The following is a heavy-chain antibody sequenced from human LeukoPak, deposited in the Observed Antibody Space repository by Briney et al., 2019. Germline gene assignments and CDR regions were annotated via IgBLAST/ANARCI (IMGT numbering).Heavy chain of an antibody. V-gene: IGHV1-69*06. CDR3: ARSGGYCSGGSCYESELTAEYFQH. CDR2: IIPIFGTA. Sequence: GASVKVSCKASGGTFSSYAISWVRQAPGQGLEWMGGIIPIFGTANYAQKFQGRVTITADKSTSTAYMELSSLRSEDTAVYYCARSGGYCSGGSCYESELTAEYFQHWGQGTLVTVSS. CDR1: GGTFSSYA. D-gene: IGHD2-15*01. J-gene: IGHJ1*01.